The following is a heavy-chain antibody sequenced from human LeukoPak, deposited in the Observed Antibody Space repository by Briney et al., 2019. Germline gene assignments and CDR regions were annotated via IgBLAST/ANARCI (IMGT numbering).Heavy chain of an antibody. D-gene: IGHD6-13*01. CDR3: ARRSAAGTSVDY. CDR1: RYHFTSYW. V-gene: IGHV5-10-1*01. J-gene: IGHJ4*02. Sequence: GESLRISCKGSRYHFTSYWISWVRQLPGKGLEWMGRIDPSESYTNYRPSFQGHVTISADQSISTAYLQWTSLKASDTSMYYCARRSAAGTSVDYWGQGTLVTVSS. CDR2: IDPSESYT.